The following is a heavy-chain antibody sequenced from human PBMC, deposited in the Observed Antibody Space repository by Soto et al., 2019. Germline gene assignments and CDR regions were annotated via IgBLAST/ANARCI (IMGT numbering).Heavy chain of an antibody. CDR2: IYYSGST. J-gene: IGHJ4*02. D-gene: IGHD3-10*02. CDR1: GGSISSGDYY. V-gene: IGHV4-30-4*01. Sequence: PSETLSLTCTVSGGSISSGDYYWSWIRQPPGKGLEWIGYIYYSGSTYYNPSLKSRVTISVDTSKNQFSLKLSSVTAADTAVYYCARCSDGSFSFDYWGQGTLVTVSS. CDR3: ARCSDGSFSFDY.